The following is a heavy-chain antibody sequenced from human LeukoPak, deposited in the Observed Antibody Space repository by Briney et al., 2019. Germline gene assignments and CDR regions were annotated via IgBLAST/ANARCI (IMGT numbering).Heavy chain of an antibody. D-gene: IGHD1-26*01. Sequence: ASVKVSCKFSSYTFTTSGISWVRQAPGQGLEWVGWISLYNGNTKYAQKLQGRVTMTTDTSSSTAYMELRSLRSDDTAVYYCARGRNSGSHSDYWGQGTLVTVSS. CDR3: ARGRNSGSHSDY. CDR2: ISLYNGNT. J-gene: IGHJ4*02. CDR1: SYTFTTSG. V-gene: IGHV1-18*01.